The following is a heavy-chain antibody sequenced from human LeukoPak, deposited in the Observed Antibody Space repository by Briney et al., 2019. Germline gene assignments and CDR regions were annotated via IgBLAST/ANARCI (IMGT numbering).Heavy chain of an antibody. CDR3: AREGYSYGPGGSAFDI. J-gene: IGHJ3*02. D-gene: IGHD5-18*01. CDR1: GGSFSGYY. CDR2: INHSGST. V-gene: IGHV4-34*01. Sequence: SETLSLTCAVYGGSFSGYYWSWIRQPPGKGLEWIGEINHSGSTNYNPSLKSRVTISVDTSKNQFSLKLSSVTAADTAVYYCAREGYSYGPGGSAFDIWGQGTMVTVSS.